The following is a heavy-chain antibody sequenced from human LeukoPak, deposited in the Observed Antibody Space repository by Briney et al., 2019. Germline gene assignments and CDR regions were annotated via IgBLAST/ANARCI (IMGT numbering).Heavy chain of an antibody. V-gene: IGHV3-23*01. J-gene: IGHJ4*02. CDR1: GFTFSSYA. CDR2: ISGSGGST. CDR3: AKGVVPAAMYWTPYFDY. Sequence: PGGSLRLSCAASGFTFSSYAMSWVRQAPGKGLEWVSAISGSGGSTYYADSVKGRFTISRDNSKNTLYLQMNSLRAEDTAVYYCAKGVVPAAMYWTPYFDYWGQGTLVTVSS. D-gene: IGHD2-2*01.